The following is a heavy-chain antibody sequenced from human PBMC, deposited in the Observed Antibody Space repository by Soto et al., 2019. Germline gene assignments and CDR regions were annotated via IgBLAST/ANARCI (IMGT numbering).Heavy chain of an antibody. CDR2: IYYSGST. CDR1: GGSISSGGYY. CDR3: ARDLEYYGSGSGGGLGY. D-gene: IGHD3-10*01. J-gene: IGHJ4*02. V-gene: IGHV4-31*03. Sequence: QVQLQETGPGLVKPSQTLSLTCTVSGGSISSGGYYWSWIRQHPGKGLEWIGYIYYSGSTYYNPSLKSRVTTAVDTSKNQFALKLSSLTAADTAVYYCARDLEYYGSGSGGGLGYWGQGTLVTVSS.